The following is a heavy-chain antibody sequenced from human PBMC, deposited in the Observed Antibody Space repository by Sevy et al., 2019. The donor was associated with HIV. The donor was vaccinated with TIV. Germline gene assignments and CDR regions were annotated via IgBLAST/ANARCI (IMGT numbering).Heavy chain of an antibody. CDR3: ARDYDFWSGYYPYYYYGMDV. CDR2: ISSSSSTI. CDR1: GFTFSSYS. J-gene: IGHJ6*02. Sequence: GGSLRLSCAASGFTFSSYSMNWVRQAPGKGLEWVSYISSSSSTIYYADSVKGRFTISRDNAKNSLYLQMYSLRAEDTAVYYCARDYDFWSGYYPYYYYGMDVWGQGTTVTVSS. D-gene: IGHD3-3*01. V-gene: IGHV3-48*01.